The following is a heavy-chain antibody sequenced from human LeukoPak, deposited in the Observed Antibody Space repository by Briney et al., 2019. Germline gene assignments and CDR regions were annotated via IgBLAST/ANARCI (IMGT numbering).Heavy chain of an antibody. Sequence: TGGSLRLSCAASGFTFSSYSMNWVRQAPGKGLEWVSYISSSSSTIYYADSVKGRFTISRDNAKNSLYLQMNSLRAEDTAVYYCARDRGSRFDYWGQGTLVTVSS. D-gene: IGHD1-26*01. J-gene: IGHJ4*02. CDR1: GFTFSSYS. CDR2: ISSSSSTI. V-gene: IGHV3-48*01. CDR3: ARDRGSRFDY.